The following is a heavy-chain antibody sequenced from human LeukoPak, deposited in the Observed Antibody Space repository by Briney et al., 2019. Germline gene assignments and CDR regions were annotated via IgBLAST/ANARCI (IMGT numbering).Heavy chain of an antibody. CDR1: GFTFSTYA. CDR3: ARGYGDHGAFDI. J-gene: IGHJ3*02. CDR2: ISNNGGST. D-gene: IGHD4-17*01. Sequence: GGSLRLSCAASGFTFSTYAMHWVRQAPGEGLEQVSAISNNGGSTYYANSVKGRFTISRDNSKNTLYLQMGSLRVEDMAVYYCARGYGDHGAFDIWGQGTIVTVSS. V-gene: IGHV3-64*01.